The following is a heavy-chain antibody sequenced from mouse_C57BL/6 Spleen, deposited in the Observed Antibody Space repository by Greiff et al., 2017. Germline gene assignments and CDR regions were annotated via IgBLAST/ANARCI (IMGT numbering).Heavy chain of an antibody. D-gene: IGHD2-2*01. CDR2: INPSNGGT. J-gene: IGHJ3*01. V-gene: IGHV1-53*01. CDR1: GYTFTSSW. Sequence: QVQLQQPGTELVKPGASVKLSCKASGYTFTSSWMPWVKQRPGQGLDWIGNINPSNGGTNYNEKFKSKATLTLDKSLSTLYLQLSSLTSEDSAVYYCARGYYGYDGGFAYWGQGTLVTVSA. CDR3: ARGYYGYDGGFAY.